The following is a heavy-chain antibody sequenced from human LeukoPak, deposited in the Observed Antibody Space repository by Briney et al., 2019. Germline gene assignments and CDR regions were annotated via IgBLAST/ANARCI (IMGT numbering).Heavy chain of an antibody. CDR2: IYTSGST. V-gene: IGHV4-4*07. D-gene: IGHD5-24*01. J-gene: IGHJ4*02. CDR3: ARVKMATSTYYFDY. CDR1: GGSISSYY. Sequence: SETLSLTCTVSGGSISSYYWSWIRQPAGKGLEWIGRIYTSGSTNYNPSLNSRVTMSVDTSKNQFSLKLSSVTAADTAVYYCARVKMATSTYYFDYWGQGTLVTVSS.